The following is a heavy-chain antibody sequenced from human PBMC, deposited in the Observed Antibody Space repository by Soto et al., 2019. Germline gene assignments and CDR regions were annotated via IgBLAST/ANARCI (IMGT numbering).Heavy chain of an antibody. CDR1: GFTFSSYA. CDR2: ISGSGDST. Sequence: GGSLRLSCAASGFTFSSYAMSWVRQAPGKGLEWVSGISGSGDSTYNADSVKGRFTISRDNSENTLYLQMNSLRAEDTAVYYCAKDPLAGAGLGFYYTDVWGKGTTVTVSS. J-gene: IGHJ6*03. V-gene: IGHV3-23*01. CDR3: AKDPLAGAGLGFYYTDV. D-gene: IGHD6-19*01.